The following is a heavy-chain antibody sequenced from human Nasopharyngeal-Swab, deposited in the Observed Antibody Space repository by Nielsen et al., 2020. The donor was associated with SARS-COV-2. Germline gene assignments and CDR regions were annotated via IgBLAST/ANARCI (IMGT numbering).Heavy chain of an antibody. D-gene: IGHD5-12*01. CDR2: INHSGST. CDR3: ARGRKIVAARWYFDL. V-gene: IGHV4-34*01. J-gene: IGHJ2*01. Sequence: SETLSLTCAVYGGSCSGYYGSWIRKPPGKGLEWIGEINHSGSTNYNPSLKSRVTISVDTSKNQFSLKLSSVTAADTAVYYCARGRKIVAARWYFDLWGRGTLVTVSS. CDR1: GGSCSGYY.